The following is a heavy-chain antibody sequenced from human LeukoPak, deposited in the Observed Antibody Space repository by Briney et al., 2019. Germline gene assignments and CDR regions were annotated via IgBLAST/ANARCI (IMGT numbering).Heavy chain of an antibody. D-gene: IGHD2-21*01. CDR3: IRVWAFDL. CDR1: VLTLSNAW. V-gene: IGHV3-15*01. Sequence: GGSLRLSCAPSVLTLSNAWLATVRQAPGKGLEWVGRIRNKGDGGTTDYAAPVKGRFTISRDDSKNTMYLQMNSLKTEDTAVYYCIRVWAFDLWGRGTMVTVSS. CDR2: IRNKGDGGTT. J-gene: IGHJ3*01.